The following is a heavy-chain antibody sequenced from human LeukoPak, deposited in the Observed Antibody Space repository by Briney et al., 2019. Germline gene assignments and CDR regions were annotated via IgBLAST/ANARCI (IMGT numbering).Heavy chain of an antibody. Sequence: GGSLRLSCAASGFTFSTYWMTWVRQAPGKGLEWLANIKEDGSETYYVDAVKGRFTISRDNARNSLFLQMNSLRAEDTAVYYCARMHNTSFWDHFDYWGRGTRVSVS. J-gene: IGHJ4*02. CDR2: IKEDGSET. CDR1: GFTFSTYW. D-gene: IGHD6-6*01. CDR3: ARMHNTSFWDHFDY. V-gene: IGHV3-7*01.